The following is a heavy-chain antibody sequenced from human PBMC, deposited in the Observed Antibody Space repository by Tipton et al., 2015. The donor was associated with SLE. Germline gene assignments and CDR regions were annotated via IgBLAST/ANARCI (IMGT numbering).Heavy chain of an antibody. CDR1: GYTFTGYY. V-gene: IGHV1-2*06. Sequence: QSGPEVKKPGASVKVSCKASGYTFTGYYMHWVRQAPGQGLEWMGRINPDSGGTNYAQKFLGRVTMTWDTSISTAYMELSRLTSDDTAVYYCGREVADSWEPRPFVYWGQGTLVTVSS. CDR3: GREVADSWEPRPFVY. CDR2: INPDSGGT. J-gene: IGHJ4*02. D-gene: IGHD1-26*01.